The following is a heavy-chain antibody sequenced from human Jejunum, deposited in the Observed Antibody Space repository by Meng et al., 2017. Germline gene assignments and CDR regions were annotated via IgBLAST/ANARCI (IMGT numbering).Heavy chain of an antibody. J-gene: IGHJ3*02. CDR2: IYYTGST. Sequence: SETLSLTCTISGDSILSYYWSWIRQTPGKTLEFIGRIYYTGSTTYNPSLKSRLTMSVDTSKNQFSLNLKSVTAADTAIYYCARDVVGFDAFDIWGQGTMVTVSS. CDR3: ARDVVGFDAFDI. V-gene: IGHV4-4*07. D-gene: IGHD2-21*01. CDR1: GDSILSYY.